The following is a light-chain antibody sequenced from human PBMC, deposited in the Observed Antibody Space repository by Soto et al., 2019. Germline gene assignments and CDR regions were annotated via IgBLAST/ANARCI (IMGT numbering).Light chain of an antibody. V-gene: IGKV1-5*01. CDR2: AAS. CDR3: QQYDQWPIT. J-gene: IGKJ5*01. Sequence: DIQMTQSPSTLSGSVGDRVTITCRASQTISSWLAWYQQKPGTAPKLLIYAASTLQSGVPSRFSGSGSGTEFSFTVTSLQSEDFAVYYCQQYDQWPITFGQGTRLEIK. CDR1: QTISSW.